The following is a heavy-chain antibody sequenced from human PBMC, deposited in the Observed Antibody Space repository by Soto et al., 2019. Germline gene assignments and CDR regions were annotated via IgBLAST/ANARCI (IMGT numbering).Heavy chain of an antibody. Sequence: SVKVSCKASGYTFTSYAMHWVRQAPGQRLEWMGGIIPIFGTANYAQKFQGRVTITADESTSTAYMELSSLRSEDTAVYYCARGSPYGDYEFAYWGQGTLVTVSS. D-gene: IGHD4-17*01. CDR2: IIPIFGTA. CDR3: ARGSPYGDYEFAY. J-gene: IGHJ4*02. CDR1: GYTFTSYA. V-gene: IGHV1-69*13.